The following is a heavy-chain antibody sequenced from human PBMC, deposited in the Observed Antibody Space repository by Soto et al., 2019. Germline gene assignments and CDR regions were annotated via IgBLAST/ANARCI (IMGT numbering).Heavy chain of an antibody. Sequence: GGSLRLSCTASGFTFSNYGMHWVRQTPVKGLEWVAVIWDDGRNKYYGDSVKGRFIISRDNSRNTLYLQMNSLRAEDTAVYYCARDQKGEGTVDYWGQGTLVTVS. CDR3: ARDQKGEGTVDY. CDR1: GFTFSNYG. CDR2: IWDDGRNK. D-gene: IGHD3-16*01. V-gene: IGHV3-33*01. J-gene: IGHJ4*02.